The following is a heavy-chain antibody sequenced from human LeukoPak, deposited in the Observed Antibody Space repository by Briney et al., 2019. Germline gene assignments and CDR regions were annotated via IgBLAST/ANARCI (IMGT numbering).Heavy chain of an antibody. CDR1: GYSFSNYG. V-gene: IGHV1-18*01. J-gene: IGHJ1*01. CDR2: ISAKNGNT. Sequence: ASVKVSCKTSGYSFSNYGIVWVRQAPGQGLEWMGWISAKNGNTKSSQKVQGRVTMTTDSSTGIAYLDLRSLRTDDTAVYYCARASDISCPFENWGRGTLVTVSS. CDR3: ARASDISCPFEN. D-gene: IGHD2-2*01.